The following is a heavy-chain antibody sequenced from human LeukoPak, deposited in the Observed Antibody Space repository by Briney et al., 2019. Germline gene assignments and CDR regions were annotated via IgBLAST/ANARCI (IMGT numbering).Heavy chain of an antibody. CDR1: GFTFSSYA. V-gene: IGHV3-30-3*01. CDR3: ARNGIAAAGTFDY. CDR2: ISYDGSNK. D-gene: IGHD6-13*01. J-gene: IGHJ4*02. Sequence: GGSLRLSCAASGFTFSSYAMSWVRQAPGKGLEWVAVISYDGSNKYYADSVKGRFTISRDNSKNTLYLQMNSLRAEDTAVYYCARNGIAAAGTFDYWGQGTLVTVSS.